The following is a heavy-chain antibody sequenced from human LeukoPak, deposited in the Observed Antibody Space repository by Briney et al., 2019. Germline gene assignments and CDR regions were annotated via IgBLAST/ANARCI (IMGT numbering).Heavy chain of an antibody. CDR2: IYYSGST. CDR1: GYSISSGYY. Sequence: SETLSLTCTVSGYSISSGYYWSWIRQPPGKGLEWIGYIYYSGSTNYNPSLKSRVTISVDTSKNQFSLKLSSVTAADTAVYYCARGAYGSGRKLDYWGQGTLVTVSS. CDR3: ARGAYGSGRKLDY. V-gene: IGHV4-38-2*02. J-gene: IGHJ4*02. D-gene: IGHD3-10*01.